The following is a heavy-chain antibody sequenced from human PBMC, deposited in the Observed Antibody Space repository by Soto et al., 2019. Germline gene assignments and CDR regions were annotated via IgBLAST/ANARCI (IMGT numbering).Heavy chain of an antibody. D-gene: IGHD3-9*01. CDR2: INSDGSST. V-gene: IGHV3-74*01. CDR3: AREYYDILTGYGAFDI. Sequence: GGSLRLSCAASGCPFSSYWMHWVRQAPGKGLVWVSRINSDGSSTSYADSVKGRFTISRDNAKNTLYLQMNSLRAEDTAVYYCAREYYDILTGYGAFDIWGQGTMVTVSS. J-gene: IGHJ3*02. CDR1: GCPFSSYW.